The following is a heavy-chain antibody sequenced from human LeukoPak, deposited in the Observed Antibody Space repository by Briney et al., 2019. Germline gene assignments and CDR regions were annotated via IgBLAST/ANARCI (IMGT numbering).Heavy chain of an antibody. J-gene: IGHJ3*02. CDR2: ISSSGSTI. CDR1: GFTFSSYE. Sequence: GGSLRLSCAASGFTFSSYEMNWVRQAPGKGLEWVSYISSSGSTIYYADSVKGRFTISRDNAKNSLYLQMNSLRDEDTAVYYCARYYYGSGSCSTSDIWGQGTMVTVSS. V-gene: IGHV3-48*03. D-gene: IGHD3-10*01. CDR3: ARYYYGSGSCSTSDI.